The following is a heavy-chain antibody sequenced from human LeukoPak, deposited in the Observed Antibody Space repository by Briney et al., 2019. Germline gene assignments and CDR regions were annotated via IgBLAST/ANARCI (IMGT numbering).Heavy chain of an antibody. CDR2: IKSKTDGGTT. CDR1: GFTFSNAW. J-gene: IGHJ4*02. Sequence: GGSLRLSCAASGFTFSNAWMSWVRQAPGKGLEWVGRIKSKTDGGTTDYAAPVKGRFTISRDDSKNTLYLQMNSLKTEDTAVYYCTTESRFPPNYFDYWGQGTLVTVSS. D-gene: IGHD2-21*01. V-gene: IGHV3-15*01. CDR3: TTESRFPPNYFDY.